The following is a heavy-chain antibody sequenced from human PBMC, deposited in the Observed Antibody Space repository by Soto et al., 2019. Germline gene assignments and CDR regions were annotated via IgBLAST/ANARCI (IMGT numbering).Heavy chain of an antibody. V-gene: IGHV3-23*01. D-gene: IGHD2-21*02. CDR1: GFTFSSYA. Sequence: PGGSLILSCAASGFTFSSYAMSWVRQAPGKGLEWVSAISGSGGSTYYADSVKGRFTISRDNSKNTLYLQMNSLRAEDTAVYYCAKVSHIVVVTAIYHTHYFDYWGQGTLVTVSS. CDR2: ISGSGGST. J-gene: IGHJ4*02. CDR3: AKVSHIVVVTAIYHTHYFDY.